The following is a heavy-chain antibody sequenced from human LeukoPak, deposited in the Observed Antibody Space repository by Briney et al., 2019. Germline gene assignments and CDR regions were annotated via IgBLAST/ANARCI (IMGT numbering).Heavy chain of an antibody. CDR1: GYRSNSYG. Sequence: ASVKVSCKTTGYRSNSYGITWVRQGAGQGLEWMGWISAHHGQTEYAPKLQDRVTMTTDTYTNTAYMELRSLRSDDTAVYYCAGSLGYCTSNLCYLKYWGQGTLVTVSS. D-gene: IGHD2-2*01. CDR2: ISAHHGQT. CDR3: AGSLGYCTSNLCYLKY. J-gene: IGHJ4*02. V-gene: IGHV1-18*01.